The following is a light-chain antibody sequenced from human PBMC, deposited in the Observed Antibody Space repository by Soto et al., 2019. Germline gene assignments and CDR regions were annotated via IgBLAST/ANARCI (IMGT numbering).Light chain of an antibody. CDR3: QQYGSSPRT. V-gene: IGKV3-20*01. J-gene: IGKJ1*01. CDR1: QSVSSSY. Sequence: EIVLTQSPGTLSLSPGERATHSCRASQSVSSSYLAWYQQKPGQAPRLLIYGASSRATGIPDRFSGSGSGTDFTLTISRLEPEDFAVYYCQQYGSSPRTFGQGTKVHIK. CDR2: GAS.